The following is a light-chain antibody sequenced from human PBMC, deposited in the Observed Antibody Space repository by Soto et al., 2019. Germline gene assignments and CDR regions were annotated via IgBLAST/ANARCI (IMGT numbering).Light chain of an antibody. CDR1: QSVAKY. CDR3: QQVNSYPVP. Sequence: DIQMTQSPSSLSASVGDTVTITCRATQSVAKYVNWYQQKPGKAPELLIFAASTLQSGVPSRFCGRGSGTEFTLTISSLQPEDFATYYGQQVNSYPVPFGGGTKVDIK. J-gene: IGKJ4*01. CDR2: AAS. V-gene: IGKV1-9*01.